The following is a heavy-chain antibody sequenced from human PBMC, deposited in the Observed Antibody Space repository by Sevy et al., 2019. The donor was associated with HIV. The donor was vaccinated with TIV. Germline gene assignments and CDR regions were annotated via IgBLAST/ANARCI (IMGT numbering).Heavy chain of an antibody. Sequence: GGSLRLSCAASGFTFDDYAMHWVRQAPGKGLEWVSGISWNSGSIGYADSVKGRFTISRDNAKNSLYLLMNSLRAEDTALYYCAKNIAAAGTGDDAFDIWGQGTMVTVSS. CDR3: AKNIAAAGTGDDAFDI. V-gene: IGHV3-9*01. J-gene: IGHJ3*02. D-gene: IGHD6-13*01. CDR1: GFTFDDYA. CDR2: ISWNSGSI.